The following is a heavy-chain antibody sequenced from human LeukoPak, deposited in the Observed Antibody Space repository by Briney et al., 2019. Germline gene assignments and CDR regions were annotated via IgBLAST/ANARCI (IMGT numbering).Heavy chain of an antibody. J-gene: IGHJ6*02. V-gene: IGHV3-43D*03. CDR3: ARKGDGYYYGSGSPHGMDV. Sequence: GGSLRLSCATSGFTFVDSHMHWVHQAPGKGLEWVSLITKDGGGTFYADSVKGRFTISRDNSRNSLYLQMHSLRAEDTAVYYCARKGDGYYYGSGSPHGMDVWGQGTTVTVSS. CDR2: ITKDGGGT. D-gene: IGHD3-10*01. CDR1: GFTFVDSH.